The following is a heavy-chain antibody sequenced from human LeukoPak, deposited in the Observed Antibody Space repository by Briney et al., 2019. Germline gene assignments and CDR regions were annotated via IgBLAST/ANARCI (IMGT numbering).Heavy chain of an antibody. D-gene: IGHD2-2*01. J-gene: IGHJ5*02. CDR1: GYTFTSYY. V-gene: IGHV1-46*01. CDR2: INPSGGGT. Sequence: SVKLSCKASGYTFTSYYMHWVRQAPGQGLEWMGIINPSGGGTSYAQKFQGRVTMTRDMSTSTVYMELSSLRSEDTAVYYCARDGRYCSSTSCYGRGDWLDAWGQETLVIVSS. CDR3: ARDGRYCSSTSCYGRGDWLDA.